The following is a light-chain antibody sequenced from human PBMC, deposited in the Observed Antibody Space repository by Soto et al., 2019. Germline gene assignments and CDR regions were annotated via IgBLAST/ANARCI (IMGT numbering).Light chain of an antibody. V-gene: IGLV2-8*01. J-gene: IGLJ1*01. CDR2: EVV. CDR3: QSYDHSLGGSGV. Sequence: QSVLTQPPSASGSPGQSVTISCTGTKNDIGVYDFVSWYQHHPGKAPRLIIYEVVQRPSGVPDRFSGSKSGTSASLAITGLQAEDEADYFCQSYDHSLGGSGVFGTGTKLTVL. CDR1: KNDIGVYDF.